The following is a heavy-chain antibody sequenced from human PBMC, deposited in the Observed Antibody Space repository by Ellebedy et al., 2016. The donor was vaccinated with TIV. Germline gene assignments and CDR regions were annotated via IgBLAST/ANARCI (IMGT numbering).Heavy chain of an antibody. Sequence: SETLSLTCTVYGDSISRSSSYWGWIRQPPGKGLEWIGSIYYSGSTDYNPSLKSRVTISVHTSKNQFSLNLSSVTAADTAVYYCARWFGELLYVRWFDPWGQGTLVTVSS. CDR1: GDSISRSSSY. J-gene: IGHJ5*02. D-gene: IGHD3-10*01. CDR3: ARWFGELLYVRWFDP. CDR2: IYYSGST. V-gene: IGHV4-39*01.